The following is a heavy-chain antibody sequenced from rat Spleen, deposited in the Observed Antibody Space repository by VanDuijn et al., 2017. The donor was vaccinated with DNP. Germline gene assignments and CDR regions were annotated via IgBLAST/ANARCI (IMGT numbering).Heavy chain of an antibody. CDR3: ARPAWERPFDY. CDR2: IIYDGSRT. Sequence: EVQLVESGGGLVQPGRSLKLSCAASGFTFSDYNMAWVRQAPKKGLEWVATIIYDGSRTYYRDSVKGRFTISRESAKSTLYLQMDSLRSEDTATYYCARPAWERPFDYWGQGVMVTVSS. V-gene: IGHV5S10*01. J-gene: IGHJ2*01. D-gene: IGHD5-1*01. CDR1: GFTFSDYN.